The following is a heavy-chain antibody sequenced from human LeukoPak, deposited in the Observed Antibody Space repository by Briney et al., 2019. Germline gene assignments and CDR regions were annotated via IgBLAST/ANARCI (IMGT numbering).Heavy chain of an antibody. J-gene: IGHJ5*02. CDR2: IYHSGST. CDR1: DYSISSGFF. D-gene: IGHD3-10*01. V-gene: IGHV4-38-2*02. Sequence: SETLSLTCTVSDYSISSGFFWGWIRQPPGKGLEWIGSIYHSGSTYSNPSLESRATISVDTSKNQCSLKLTSVTAADTAVYYCARVVYRGENWFDPWGQGTLVTVSS. CDR3: ARVVYRGENWFDP.